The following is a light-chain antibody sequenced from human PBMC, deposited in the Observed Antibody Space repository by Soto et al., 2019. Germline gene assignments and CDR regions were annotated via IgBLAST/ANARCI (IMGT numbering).Light chain of an antibody. CDR3: SSYTRTTHPYV. CDR2: EVS. V-gene: IGLV2-14*01. J-gene: IGLJ1*01. Sequence: QSALTQPASVSGSPGQSITISCTGTSSDVGGYHFVSWYQQHPGKAPKLMIYEVSNRPSGVSNRFSGSKSGNRASLTISGLQAEDEADYYCSSYTRTTHPYVFGTGTKVTVL. CDR1: SSDVGGYHF.